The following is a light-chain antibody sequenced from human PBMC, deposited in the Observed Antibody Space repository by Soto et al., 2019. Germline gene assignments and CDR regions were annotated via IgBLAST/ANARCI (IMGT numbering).Light chain of an antibody. CDR2: TAS. J-gene: IGKJ4*01. CDR1: QSISSY. Sequence: DIHMTQSPSSLSASVLGRGTMTCLASQSISSYLNWYQQKPGKAPKLLIYTASSLQSGVPSRFSGSGSGTDFTLTISSLQPEDFATYYCQQSYKTPLTFGGGTKVDIK. V-gene: IGKV1-39*01. CDR3: QQSYKTPLT.